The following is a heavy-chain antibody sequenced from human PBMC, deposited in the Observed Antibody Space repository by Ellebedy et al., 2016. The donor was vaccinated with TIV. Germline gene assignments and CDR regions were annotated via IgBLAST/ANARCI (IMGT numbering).Heavy chain of an antibody. CDR2: IYTSGST. D-gene: IGHD4-17*01. J-gene: IGHJ4*02. Sequence: GSLRLSCTVSGGSISSYYWSWIRQPAGKGLEWIGRIYTSGSTNYNPSLKSRVTISVDASKNQFSLKLSSVTAAYTAVYYCARDPDYGGPNWGQGTLVTVSS. CDR1: GGSISSYY. V-gene: IGHV4-4*07. CDR3: ARDPDYGGPN.